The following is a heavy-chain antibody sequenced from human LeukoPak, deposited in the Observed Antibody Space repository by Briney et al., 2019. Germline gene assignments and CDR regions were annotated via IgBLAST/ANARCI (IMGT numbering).Heavy chain of an antibody. CDR2: VNRDGSGT. Sequence: GGSLRLSCAASGFTFSDYWMHWVRPAPGKGGVWVSRVNRDGSGTSYADSVKGRFTVSRDNAKNTLSLQMNSLRAEDTAVYYCARDRSISAAGDTYWGQGTLVTVSS. D-gene: IGHD6-13*01. V-gene: IGHV3-74*01. CDR1: GFTFSDYW. J-gene: IGHJ4*02. CDR3: ARDRSISAAGDTY.